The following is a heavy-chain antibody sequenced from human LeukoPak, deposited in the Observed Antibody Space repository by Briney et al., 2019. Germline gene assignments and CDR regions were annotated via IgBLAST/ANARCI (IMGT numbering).Heavy chain of an antibody. V-gene: IGHV3-23*01. Sequence: PGGSLRLSCEASRFTFSSYAMGWVRQAPGKGLEWVSVISGSGGSAYYADSVKGRFTISRDNSKNTLYLQMNGLRAEDTAVYYCAKLGTWLQYPFDFWGQGTLVTVSS. CDR1: RFTFSSYA. CDR3: AKLGTWLQYPFDF. D-gene: IGHD5-24*01. J-gene: IGHJ4*02. CDR2: ISGSGGSA.